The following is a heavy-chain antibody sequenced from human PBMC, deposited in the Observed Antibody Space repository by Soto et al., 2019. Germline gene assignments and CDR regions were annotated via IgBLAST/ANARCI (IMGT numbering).Heavy chain of an antibody. CDR3: AGSTVVTSFDY. D-gene: IGHD4-17*01. V-gene: IGHV3-66*01. J-gene: IGHJ4*02. Sequence: GGSLRLSCAASGFTVSSNYMSWVRQAPGKGLEWVSVIYSGGSTYYADSVKGRFTISRDNSKNTLYLQMNSLRAEDTAVYYCAGSTVVTSFDYWGQGTLVTVSS. CDR2: IYSGGST. CDR1: GFTVSSNY.